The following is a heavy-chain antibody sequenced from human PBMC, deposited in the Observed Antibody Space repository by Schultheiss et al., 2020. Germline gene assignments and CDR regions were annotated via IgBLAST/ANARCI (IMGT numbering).Heavy chain of an antibody. V-gene: IGHV4-61*01. CDR1: GGSVSSGSYY. CDR3: ARVGDIVVVPATSWFDP. J-gene: IGHJ5*02. D-gene: IGHD2-2*01. Sequence: SETLSLTCTVSGGSVSSGSYYWSWIRQPPGKGLEWIGYIYYSGSTNYNPSLKSRVTISVDTSKNQFSLKLSSVTAADTAVYYCARVGDIVVVPATSWFDPWGEGARVNVSS. CDR2: IYYSGST.